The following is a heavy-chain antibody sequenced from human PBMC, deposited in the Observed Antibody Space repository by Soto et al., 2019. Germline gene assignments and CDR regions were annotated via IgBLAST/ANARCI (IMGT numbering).Heavy chain of an antibody. CDR3: ARLLGGSGSFIDY. Sequence: EVQLVESGGGLVQPGGSLRLSCVASGFIFSGYWMHWVRQAPGKGLVWVSRINSDGSSTSYADSAKGRFTISRDNAKNTMYLQMNSLRAEDTAVYYCARLLGGSGSFIDYWGQGTLVTVSS. CDR2: INSDGSST. D-gene: IGHD3-10*01. J-gene: IGHJ4*02. CDR1: GFIFSGYW. V-gene: IGHV3-74*01.